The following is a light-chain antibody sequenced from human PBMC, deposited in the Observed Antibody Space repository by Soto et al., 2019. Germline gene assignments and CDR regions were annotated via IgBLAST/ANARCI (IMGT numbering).Light chain of an antibody. V-gene: IGKV3-11*01. Sequence: EIVMTQSPATLSVSPGERATLSCRASQNIGTSLVWSQQKPGQSPRLLIHDASHRATGVPARFSGSGSGTDFTLTISGLGPEDFAVYYCQQRSVWPITFGQGTRLEIK. CDR3: QQRSVWPIT. CDR2: DAS. CDR1: QNIGTS. J-gene: IGKJ5*01.